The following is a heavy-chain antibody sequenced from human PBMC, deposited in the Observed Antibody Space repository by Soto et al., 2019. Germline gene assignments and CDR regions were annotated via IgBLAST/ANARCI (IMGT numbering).Heavy chain of an antibody. J-gene: IGHJ4*02. Sequence: PSETLSLTCAVYGGSFSGYYWSWIRQPPGKGLEWIGEINHSGSTNYNPSLKSRVTISVDTSKNQFSLKLSSVTAADTAVYYCASAYRDQLQTNRLKYYFDYWGQGHLVTVSS. D-gene: IGHD2-2*01. CDR3: ASAYRDQLQTNRLKYYFDY. CDR1: GGSFSGYY. V-gene: IGHV4-34*01. CDR2: INHSGST.